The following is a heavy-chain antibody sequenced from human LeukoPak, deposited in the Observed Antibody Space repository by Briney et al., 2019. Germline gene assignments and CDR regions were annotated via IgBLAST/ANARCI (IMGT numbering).Heavy chain of an antibody. CDR2: INPSSGST. CDR3: ARGVLSSEGYNSKLDY. J-gene: IGHJ4*02. V-gene: IGHV1-46*01. Sequence: ASVKVSCKASGYTFTSYAMNWVRQAPGQGLEWMGIINPSSGSTSYAQKFQGRVTMTKDTSTSTVYMELSSLRSEDTAVYYCARGVLSSEGYNSKLDYWGQGTLVTVSS. D-gene: IGHD5-24*01. CDR1: GYTFTSYA.